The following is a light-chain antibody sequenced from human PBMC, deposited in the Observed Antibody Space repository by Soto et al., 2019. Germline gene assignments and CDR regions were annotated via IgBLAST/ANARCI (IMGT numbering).Light chain of an antibody. CDR3: QSYDSNTVV. V-gene: IGLV6-57*04. Sequence: NFMLTQPHSVSESQGKTVIISCTRSSGAIASNSVQWYQQRPGSAPSTVIYEDNQRPSGVPDRFSGSTDGSSNSASLTISGLQTEDEADYYCQSYDSNTVVFGGGTKLTVL. J-gene: IGLJ2*01. CDR2: EDN. CDR1: SGAIASNS.